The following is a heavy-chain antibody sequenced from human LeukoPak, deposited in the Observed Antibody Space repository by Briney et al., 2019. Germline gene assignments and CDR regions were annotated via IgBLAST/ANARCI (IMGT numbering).Heavy chain of an antibody. Sequence: PGGSLRLSCTASGFTFSSYAMHWVRQAPGKGLEWVALISYDGSNKYYADSVKGRFTISRDNSKNTLYLQMNSLRAEDTAVYYCARGQNDYGDYDNSYMDVWGKGTTVTVSS. D-gene: IGHD4-17*01. J-gene: IGHJ6*03. CDR3: ARGQNDYGDYDNSYMDV. CDR1: GFTFSSYA. CDR2: ISYDGSNK. V-gene: IGHV3-30*04.